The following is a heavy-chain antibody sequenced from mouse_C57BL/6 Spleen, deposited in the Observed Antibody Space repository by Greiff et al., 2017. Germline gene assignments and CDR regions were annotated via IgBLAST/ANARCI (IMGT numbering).Heavy chain of an antibody. CDR2: IDPSDSET. CDR3: ARAYYSNFYYAMDY. D-gene: IGHD2-5*01. Sequence: VQLHQPGAELVRPGSSVKLSCKASGYTFTSYWMHWVKQRPIQGLEWIGNIDPSDSETHYNQKFKDKATLTVDKSSSTAYLQLRSLTSEVSAFYYCARAYYSNFYYAMDYWGQGTSVTVSS. V-gene: IGHV1-52*01. CDR1: GYTFTSYW. J-gene: IGHJ4*01.